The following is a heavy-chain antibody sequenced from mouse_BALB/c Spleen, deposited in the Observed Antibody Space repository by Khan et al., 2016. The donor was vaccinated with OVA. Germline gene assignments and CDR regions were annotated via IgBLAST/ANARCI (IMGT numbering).Heavy chain of an antibody. CDR1: GFSLTSNG. V-gene: IGHV2-3*01. J-gene: IGHJ2*01. CDR2: IWGDGSI. Sequence: QVQLKESGPGLVAPSQSLSITCTVSGFSLTSNGVSWVRQPPGKGLEWLGVIWGDGSINYHSVLKSRLSISKDNSKSQVFLKLNSLQTDDTATYCCAKLRVFYFDCWGRGTTLTVSS. CDR3: AKLRVFYFDC.